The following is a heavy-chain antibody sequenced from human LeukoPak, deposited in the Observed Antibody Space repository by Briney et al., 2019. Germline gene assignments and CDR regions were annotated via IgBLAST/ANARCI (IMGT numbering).Heavy chain of an antibody. J-gene: IGHJ6*02. Sequence: SETLSLTCGVSGGSFSSHYWTWIRQPPGKGLEWIGEINPRGSTNYNPSLESRVTVSADTSRNQLSLSLTSVTAADTAVYYCARDSYYGMDVWGQGTTVIVSS. D-gene: IGHD4-11*01. CDR1: GGSFSSHY. V-gene: IGHV4-34*01. CDR2: INPRGST. CDR3: ARDSYYGMDV.